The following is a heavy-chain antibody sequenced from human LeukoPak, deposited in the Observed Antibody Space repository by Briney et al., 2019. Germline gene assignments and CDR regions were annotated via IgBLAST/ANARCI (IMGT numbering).Heavy chain of an antibody. CDR1: GFTVSSNY. Sequence: GGSLRLSCAASGFTVSSNYKSWVRQAPAKGLEWVSVIYSGGSTYSADSVKGRFTISRDNPKNTLYLQMNSLRAEDTAVYYCARASEKYYDSSPVDYWGQGTLVTVSS. D-gene: IGHD3-22*01. CDR3: ARASEKYYDSSPVDY. V-gene: IGHV3-66*01. J-gene: IGHJ4*02. CDR2: IYSGGST.